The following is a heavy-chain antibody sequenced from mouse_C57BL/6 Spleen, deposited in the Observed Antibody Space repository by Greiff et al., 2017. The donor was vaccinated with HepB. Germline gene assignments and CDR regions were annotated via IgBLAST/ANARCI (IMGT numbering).Heavy chain of an antibody. CDR3: AILYYDYDGVAY. D-gene: IGHD2-4*01. J-gene: IGHJ3*01. Sequence: QVQLQQSGAELMKPGASVKLSCKATGYTFTGYWIEWVKQRPGHGLEWIGEILPGGGSTNYNEKFKGKATFTADTSSNTAYMQLSSLTTEDSAIYYCAILYYDYDGVAYWGQGTLVTVSA. CDR2: ILPGGGST. V-gene: IGHV1-9*01. CDR1: GYTFTGYW.